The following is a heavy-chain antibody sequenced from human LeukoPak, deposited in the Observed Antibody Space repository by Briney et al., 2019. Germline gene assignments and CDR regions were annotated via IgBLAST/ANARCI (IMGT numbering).Heavy chain of an antibody. CDR3: IRTLIVATSPYMDV. V-gene: IGHV3-74*01. D-gene: IGHD5-12*01. Sequence: GGSLRLSCAASGFTFSSYAMHWVRQAPGKGLVWVSRVNSDGTGTTYADSVEGRFTISRDNAKNTVYLQMNSPRAEDTAIYYCIRTLIVATSPYMDVWGKGTTVTVSS. J-gene: IGHJ6*03. CDR1: GFTFSSYA. CDR2: VNSDGTGT.